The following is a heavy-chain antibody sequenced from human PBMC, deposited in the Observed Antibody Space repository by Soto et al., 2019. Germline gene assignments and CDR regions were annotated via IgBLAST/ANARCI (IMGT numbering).Heavy chain of an antibody. Sequence: TGGSLRLSCAASGFTFSSYGMHWVRQAPGKGLEWVAVIWYDGSNKYYADSVKGRFTISRDNSKNTLYLQMNSLRAEDTAVYYCARDLAAAGTNYYYGMDVWGQGTTVTVSS. V-gene: IGHV3-33*01. CDR3: ARDLAAAGTNYYYGMDV. J-gene: IGHJ6*02. D-gene: IGHD6-13*01. CDR2: IWYDGSNK. CDR1: GFTFSSYG.